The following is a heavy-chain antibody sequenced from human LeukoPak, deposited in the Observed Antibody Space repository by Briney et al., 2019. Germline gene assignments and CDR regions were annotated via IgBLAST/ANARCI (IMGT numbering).Heavy chain of an antibody. CDR1: GFTFSYYW. CDR3: VRDDHQYYHESSGRFDY. J-gene: IGHJ4*02. V-gene: IGHV3-7*04. D-gene: IGHD3-22*01. CDR2: IKQDGSEK. Sequence: PGGSLRLSCAASGFTFSYYWMGWVRQAPGKGLEWVANIKQDGSEKYYVDSVRGRFTISRDNAKNSLYLQMNSMRAEDTAVYYCVRDDHQYYHESSGRFDYWGQGTLVTVSS.